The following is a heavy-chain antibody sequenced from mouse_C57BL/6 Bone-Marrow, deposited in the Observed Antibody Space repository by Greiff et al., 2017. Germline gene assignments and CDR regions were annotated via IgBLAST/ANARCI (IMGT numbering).Heavy chain of an antibody. J-gene: IGHJ4*01. V-gene: IGHV1-72*01. CDR2: IDPNSGGT. CDR1: GYTFTSYW. D-gene: IGHD2-4*01. Sequence: QVQLQQPGAELVKPGASVKLSCKASGYTFTSYWMPWVKQRPGRGLEWIGRIDPNSGGTKYNEKFKSKATLTVDKPSSTACMQLSSLTSEDSAVYYCARSRGLRRGGAMDYWGQGTSVTVSS. CDR3: ARSRGLRRGGAMDY.